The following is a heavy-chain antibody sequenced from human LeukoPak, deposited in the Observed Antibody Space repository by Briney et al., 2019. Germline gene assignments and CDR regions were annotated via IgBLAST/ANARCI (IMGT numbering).Heavy chain of an antibody. D-gene: IGHD1-26*01. CDR1: GLTFSGFW. V-gene: IGHV3-74*01. J-gene: IGHJ4*02. CDR3: VRDRGSPTLFEY. Sequence: GGSLRLSCAASGLTFSGFWMHWVRQAPGKGLVWVSRINSDGSTTGYADSVKGRFTVSTDNAKNTLYLQMNSLRDEDTAVYYCVRDRGSPTLFEYWGQGAQVTVSS. CDR2: INSDGSTT.